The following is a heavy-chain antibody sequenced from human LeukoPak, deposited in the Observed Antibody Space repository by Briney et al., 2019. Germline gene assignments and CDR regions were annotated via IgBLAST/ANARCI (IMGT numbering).Heavy chain of an antibody. CDR1: GYNFFSYW. J-gene: IGHJ4*02. Sequence: GESLKISCKGSGYNFFSYWIGWVRQMPGKGLEWMRIIYPGDSSTRYSPSFQGQVTISADKSISTVYLQWTSLKASDTAMYFCARQPGSGTDYFDYWGQGTLVTVSS. D-gene: IGHD3-10*01. CDR2: IYPGDSST. CDR3: ARQPGSGTDYFDY. V-gene: IGHV5-51*01.